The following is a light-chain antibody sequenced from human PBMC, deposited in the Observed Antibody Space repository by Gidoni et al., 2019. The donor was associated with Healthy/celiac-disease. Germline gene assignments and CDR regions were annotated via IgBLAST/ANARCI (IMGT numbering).Light chain of an antibody. CDR2: DVS. Sequence: ALIHPAPAPGTPGRAITISCTGTSSDVGGYNYVSWYQQHPGKAPKLMIYDVSNRPSGVSNRFSGSKSGNTASLTISGLQAEDEADYYCSSYTSSSALVFGTGTKVTVL. CDR1: SSDVGGYNY. V-gene: IGLV2-14*01. CDR3: SSYTSSSALV. J-gene: IGLJ1*01.